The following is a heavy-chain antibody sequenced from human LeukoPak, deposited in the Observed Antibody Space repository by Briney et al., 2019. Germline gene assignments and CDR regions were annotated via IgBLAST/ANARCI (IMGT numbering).Heavy chain of an antibody. V-gene: IGHV1-69*11. CDR2: IIPFLGTT. J-gene: IGHJ4*02. Sequence: SVKVSCMASGGVFTTYAISWVRPAPGQGLEWVGRIIPFLGTTNYAQTFQGRVTITADEPTRTAYMELTYVRSDDTAVYYCTIIPNVILFTHYFEYWGQGTLVTVSS. D-gene: IGHD2-21*01. CDR3: TIIPNVILFTHYFEY. CDR1: GGVFTTYA.